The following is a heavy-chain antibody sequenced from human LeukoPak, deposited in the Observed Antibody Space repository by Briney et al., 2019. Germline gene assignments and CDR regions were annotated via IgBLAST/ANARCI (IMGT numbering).Heavy chain of an antibody. CDR1: GFTFSDYH. Sequence: GGPLRLSRVVSGFTFSDYHMNWVRQAPGKGLEWVSSISTSNRYIYYADSLTGRFTISRDNSKNTLYLQMNSLRAEDTAVYYCARGPSGYHNTGGQGTLVTVSS. J-gene: IGHJ4*02. CDR2: ISTSNRYI. CDR3: ARGPSGYHNT. D-gene: IGHD5-12*01. V-gene: IGHV3-21*01.